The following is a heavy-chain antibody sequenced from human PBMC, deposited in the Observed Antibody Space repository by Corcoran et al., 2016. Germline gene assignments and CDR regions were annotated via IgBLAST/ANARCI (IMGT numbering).Heavy chain of an antibody. CDR2: IYYSGST. D-gene: IGHD3-22*01. Sequence: QLQLQESGPGLVKPSETLSLTCTVSGGSISSSSYYWGWIRQPPGKGLEWIGSIYYSGSTYYNPSLKSRVTISVDTSKNQFSLKLSTVTAADTALYYCARQAPYYYDSSGRRGFDPWCQGILVTGSS. CDR1: GGSISSSSYY. CDR3: ARQAPYYYDSSGRRGFDP. V-gene: IGHV4-39*01. J-gene: IGHJ5*02.